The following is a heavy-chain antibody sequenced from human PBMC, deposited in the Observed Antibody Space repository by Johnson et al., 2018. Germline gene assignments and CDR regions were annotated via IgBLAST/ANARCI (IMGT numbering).Heavy chain of an antibody. D-gene: IGHD6-19*01. CDR3: AKDMGIVVAGTTWFAFDI. V-gene: IGHV3-9*01. CDR2: IVWNSGNI. J-gene: IGHJ3*02. CDR1: GFNFGDYA. Sequence: EVQLLETGGGLVQPGRSXRLSCAASGFNFGDYAMHWVRQVPGKGLEWVSGIVWNSGNIGYSDSVKGRFTISRDNAKNSLYLQMNSLRAEDTALDYCAKDMGIVVAGTTWFAFDIWGQGTMVTVSS.